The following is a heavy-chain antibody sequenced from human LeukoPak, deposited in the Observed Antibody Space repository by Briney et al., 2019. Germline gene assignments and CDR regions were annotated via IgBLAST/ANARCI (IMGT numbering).Heavy chain of an antibody. V-gene: IGHV4-39*01. CDR2: IYYTGST. Sequence: SETLSLTCTVSGGSISNNNYYWGWIRQPPGKGLEWIGNIYYTGSTYYDPSLKSRVTISVNTSKNQFSLKLSSVTAADTAVYYCARHRGDYYDSSGSFDYWGQGTLVTVSS. J-gene: IGHJ4*02. CDR1: GGSISNNNYY. CDR3: ARHRGDYYDSSGSFDY. D-gene: IGHD3-22*01.